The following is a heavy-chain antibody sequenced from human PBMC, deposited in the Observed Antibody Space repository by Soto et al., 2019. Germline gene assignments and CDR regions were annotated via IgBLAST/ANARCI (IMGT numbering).Heavy chain of an antibody. Sequence: QVQLVESGGGLVKPGGSLRLSCAASGFTFSDYYMSWIRQAPGKGLEWVSYISSSSSYTNYADSVKGRFTISRDNANNSLYLQMNSLRAEDTAVYYCARANGYNSEYYFDYWGQGTLVTVSS. CDR3: ARANGYNSEYYFDY. CDR1: GFTFSDYY. J-gene: IGHJ4*02. V-gene: IGHV3-11*06. CDR2: ISSSSSYT. D-gene: IGHD5-12*01.